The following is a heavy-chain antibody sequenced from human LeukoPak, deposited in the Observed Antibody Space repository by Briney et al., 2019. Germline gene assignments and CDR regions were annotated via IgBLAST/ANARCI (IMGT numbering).Heavy chain of an antibody. D-gene: IGHD3-22*01. Sequence: ASVKVSCKASGYTFTNYYMHWVRQAPGQGLEWMGIINPSGGSTSYAQKFQGRVTMTRDTSTSTVYMGLSSLRSEDTAVYYCARDLSNYYDSSGYRLDAFDIWGQGTMVTVSS. V-gene: IGHV1-46*01. J-gene: IGHJ3*02. CDR1: GYTFTNYY. CDR2: INPSGGST. CDR3: ARDLSNYYDSSGYRLDAFDI.